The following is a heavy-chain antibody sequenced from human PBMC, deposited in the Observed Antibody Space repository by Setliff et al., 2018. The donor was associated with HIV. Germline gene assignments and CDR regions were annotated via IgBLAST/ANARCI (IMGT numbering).Heavy chain of an antibody. Sequence: TFSNFWMTWVRQAPGKGLEWVANIKEDGSETFYVDSVKGRFTISRDNSKNTLYLQMNSLRAEDSAVYYCAREVAADGTYLDYWGQGALVTVSS. D-gene: IGHD6-13*01. CDR1: TFSNFW. CDR3: AREVAADGTYLDY. J-gene: IGHJ4*01. CDR2: IKEDGSET. V-gene: IGHV3-7*01.